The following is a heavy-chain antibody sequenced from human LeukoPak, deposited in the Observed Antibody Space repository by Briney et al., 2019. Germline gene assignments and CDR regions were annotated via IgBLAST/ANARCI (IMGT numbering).Heavy chain of an antibody. J-gene: IGHJ4*02. D-gene: IGHD3-10*01. CDR2: IIPIFGTA. CDR3: ARGTLWFGELSHFDY. CDR1: GGTFSSYA. V-gene: IGHV1-69*13. Sequence: ASVKVSCKASGGTFSSYAISWVRQAPGQGLEWMGGIIPIFGTANYAQKFQGRVTITADESTSTAYMELSSLRSEDTAVYYCARGTLWFGELSHFDYWGQGTLVTVSS.